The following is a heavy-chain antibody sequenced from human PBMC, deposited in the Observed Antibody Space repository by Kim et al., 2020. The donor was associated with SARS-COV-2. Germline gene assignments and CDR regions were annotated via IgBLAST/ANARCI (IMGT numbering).Heavy chain of an antibody. J-gene: IGHJ5*02. CDR2: FDPEDGET. Sequence: ASVKVSCKVSGYTLTELSMHWVRQAPGKGLEWMGGFDPEDGETIYAQKFQGRVTMTEDTSTDTAYMELSSLRSEDTPVYYCATSITIFGGFDPWGRGTLVTVSS. D-gene: IGHD3-3*01. V-gene: IGHV1-24*01. CDR1: GYTLTELS. CDR3: ATSITIFGGFDP.